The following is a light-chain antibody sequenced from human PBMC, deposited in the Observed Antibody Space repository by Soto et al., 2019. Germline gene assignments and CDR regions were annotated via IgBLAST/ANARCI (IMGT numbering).Light chain of an antibody. CDR2: AAS. V-gene: IGKV1-39*01. CDR1: QSISNY. Sequence: DIQMTQSPSSLSASVGDRVTITCRASQSISNYLNWYQQKPGNAPKILIYAASSLQSGVPARFSGSGSGTDFTLTISSLQPEDFTTYYCQQSYSSLRTFGQGTKVDIK. J-gene: IGKJ1*01. CDR3: QQSYSSLRT.